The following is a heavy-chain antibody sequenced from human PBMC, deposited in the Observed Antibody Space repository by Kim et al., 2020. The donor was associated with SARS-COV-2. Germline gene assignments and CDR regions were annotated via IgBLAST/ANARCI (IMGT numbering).Heavy chain of an antibody. CDR3: ARGYYDSSGYYYRNYYYG. D-gene: IGHD3-22*01. Sequence: SETLSLTCAVYGGSFSGYYWSWIRQPPGKGLEWIGEINHSGSTNYNPSLKSRVTISVDTSKNQFSLKLSSVTAADTAVYYCARGYYDSSGYYYRNYYYG. J-gene: IGHJ6*01. CDR2: INHSGST. CDR1: GGSFSGYY. V-gene: IGHV4-34*01.